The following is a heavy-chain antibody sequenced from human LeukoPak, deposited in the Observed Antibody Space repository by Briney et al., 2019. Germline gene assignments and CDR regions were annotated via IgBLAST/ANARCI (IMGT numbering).Heavy chain of an antibody. J-gene: IGHJ4*02. Sequence: ASVKVSCKASGYTFTTYAMHWVRQAPGQRLEWMGWISGGNGNTRYSQKSQGRVTFTRDTSASTAYMELSSLRSEDTAVYYCASATTSSSLPSLGYWGQGTLVTVSS. D-gene: IGHD2-2*01. CDR1: GYTFTTYA. V-gene: IGHV1-3*01. CDR3: ASATTSSSLPSLGY. CDR2: ISGGNGNT.